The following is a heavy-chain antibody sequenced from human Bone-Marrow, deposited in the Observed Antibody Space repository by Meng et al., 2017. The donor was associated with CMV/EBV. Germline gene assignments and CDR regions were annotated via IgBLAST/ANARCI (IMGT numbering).Heavy chain of an antibody. CDR2: IRYDGSNK. CDR3: AKGTRITIFGVVGDAFDI. Sequence: GESLKISCAASGFTFSSYGMHWVRQAPSKGLEWVAFIRYDGSNKYYADSVKGRFTISRDNSKNTLYLQMNSLRAEETAVYYCAKGTRITIFGVVGDAFDIWGQGTMVTVSS. J-gene: IGHJ3*02. CDR1: GFTFSSYG. D-gene: IGHD3-3*01. V-gene: IGHV3-30*02.